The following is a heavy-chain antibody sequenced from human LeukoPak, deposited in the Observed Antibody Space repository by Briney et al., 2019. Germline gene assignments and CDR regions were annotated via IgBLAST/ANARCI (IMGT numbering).Heavy chain of an antibody. CDR2: IYYSGST. J-gene: IGHJ4*02. V-gene: IGHV4-59*01. CDR1: GGSISSYY. CDR3: VRVSGYCREGVCRFDY. D-gene: IGHD2-8*01. Sequence: SETLSLTCTVSGGSISSYYWSRIRQPPGKGLEWIGYIYYSGSTNYNPSLKSRVTISVDTSKNQFSLKLSSVTAADTAVYYCVRVSGYCREGVCRFDYWGQGTLVTVSS.